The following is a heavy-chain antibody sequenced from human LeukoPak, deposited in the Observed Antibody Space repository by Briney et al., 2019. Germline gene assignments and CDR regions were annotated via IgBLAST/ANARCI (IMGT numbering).Heavy chain of an antibody. D-gene: IGHD3-3*02. CDR3: ARRGREGNISRGAFDY. CDR1: GYSFTRYW. CDR2: SYPGDSDT. Sequence: GESLKISCKASGYSFTRYWIGWVRQMPGKGLEWMGISYPGDSDTRYSPSFQGQVTMSADESINTAYLQWSSLKASDTALYYCARRGREGNISRGAFDYGGQGTRLTVSS. V-gene: IGHV5-51*01. J-gene: IGHJ4*02.